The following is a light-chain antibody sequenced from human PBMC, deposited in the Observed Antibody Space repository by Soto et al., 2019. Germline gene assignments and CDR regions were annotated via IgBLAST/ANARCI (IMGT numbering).Light chain of an antibody. CDR1: NIGSKS. Sequence: SYELTQPPSVSVAPGKTARITCGGNNIGSKSVHWYQQKPGQAPVLVIYYDSDRPSGIPERFSGYNSGNTATLTISRVEAGDEAAYYCQVWDGSSDPDVVFGGGTKLTVL. V-gene: IGLV3-21*04. J-gene: IGLJ2*01. CDR2: YDS. CDR3: QVWDGSSDPDVV.